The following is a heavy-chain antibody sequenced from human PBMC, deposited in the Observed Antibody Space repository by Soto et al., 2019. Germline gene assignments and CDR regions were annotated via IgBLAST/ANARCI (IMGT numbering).Heavy chain of an antibody. CDR1: GYTFTSYA. J-gene: IGHJ6*02. V-gene: IGHV1-3*01. Sequence: ASVKVSCKASGYTFTSYAMHWVRQAPGQRLEWMGRINAGNGNTKYSQKFQGRVTITRDTSASTAYMELSSLRSEDTAVYYCAIDRRGYYGSGSYYNYYYYGMDVWGQGTTVTVSS. D-gene: IGHD3-10*01. CDR3: AIDRRGYYGSGSYYNYYYYGMDV. CDR2: INAGNGNT.